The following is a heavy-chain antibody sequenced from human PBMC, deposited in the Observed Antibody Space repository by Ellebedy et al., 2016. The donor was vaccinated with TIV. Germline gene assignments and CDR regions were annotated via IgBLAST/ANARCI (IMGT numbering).Heavy chain of an antibody. CDR2: IIPILNVV. CDR3: ARWGPYSGTFQGPFDF. D-gene: IGHD5-12*01. CDR1: GETSSSHA. J-gene: IGHJ4*02. V-gene: IGHV1-69*04. Sequence: AASVKVSCKASGETSSSHALNWVRQAPGQGLEWVGRIIPILNVVNYARKFQGRVTITADRSTNIVYLELSSLRSEDTAVYYCARWGPYSGTFQGPFDFWGQGVVVTVSS.